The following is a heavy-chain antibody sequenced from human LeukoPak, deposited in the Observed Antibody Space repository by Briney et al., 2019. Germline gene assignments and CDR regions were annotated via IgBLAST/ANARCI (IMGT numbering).Heavy chain of an antibody. CDR3: ARDIGSAVVTPGGDY. CDR2: IIPILGIA. CDR1: GGTFSSYA. D-gene: IGHD4-23*01. Sequence: ASVKVSCKASGGTFSSYAIGWVRQAPGQGLEWMGRIIPILGIANYAQKFQGRVTITADKPTRTAYMELSRLRYEDTPVYYCARDIGSAVVTPGGDYWGQGTLVTVSS. J-gene: IGHJ4*02. V-gene: IGHV1-69*04.